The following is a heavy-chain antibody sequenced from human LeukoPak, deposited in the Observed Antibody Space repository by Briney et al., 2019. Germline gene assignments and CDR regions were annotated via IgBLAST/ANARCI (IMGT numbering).Heavy chain of an antibody. J-gene: IGHJ4*02. Sequence: GGSLRLSCSASGFTFSSYAMHWVRQAPGKGLEYVSSISRNADGTYYADSVKGRFTISRDNSKNTLYLQMNSLRAEDTAVYYCAKGGTTVTTVTDYFDYWGQGTLVTVSS. CDR1: GFTFSSYA. CDR2: ISRNADGT. D-gene: IGHD4-17*01. V-gene: IGHV3-64*04. CDR3: AKGGTTVTTVTDYFDY.